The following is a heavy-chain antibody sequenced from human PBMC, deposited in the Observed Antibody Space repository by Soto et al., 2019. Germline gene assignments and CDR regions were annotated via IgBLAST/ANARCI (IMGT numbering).Heavy chain of an antibody. CDR2: INPNSGGT. V-gene: IGHV1-2*02. CDR1: GYTFTGYY. CDR3: ERGGYNWNKSTVYYYYGMDV. D-gene: IGHD1-20*01. J-gene: IGHJ6*04. Sequence: ASVKVSCKASGYTFTGYYMHWVRQAPGQGLEWMGWINPNSGGTNYAQKFQGRVTMTRDTSISTAYMELSRLRSDDTAVYYCERGGYNWNKSTVYYYYGMDVWGKGTTVTVSS.